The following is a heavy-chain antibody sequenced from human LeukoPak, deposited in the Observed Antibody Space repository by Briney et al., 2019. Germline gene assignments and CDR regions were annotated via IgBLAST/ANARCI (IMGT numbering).Heavy chain of an antibody. CDR1: GFTFGKNS. CDR2: ISTSSGNI. J-gene: IGHJ4*02. D-gene: IGHD3-22*01. Sequence: GGSLRLSCEASGFTFGKNSMNWVRQAPGKGLEWLAYISTSSGNINYADSVKGRFTISRDNVKNSLYLQMNSLRVKDTAVYYCVREHYYDTRGYYYIPLDYWGQGTLVTVSS. V-gene: IGHV3-48*04. CDR3: VREHYYDTRGYYYIPLDY.